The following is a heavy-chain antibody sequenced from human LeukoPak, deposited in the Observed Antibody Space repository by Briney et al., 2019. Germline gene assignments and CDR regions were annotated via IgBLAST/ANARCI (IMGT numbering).Heavy chain of an antibody. J-gene: IGHJ6*03. Sequence: GGCLRLSCAASGFASGFTFSDYAVSWVRQAPGKGPEWVASVNGRGATTYYADSVRGRFTISRDNSKNTLYLQMISLGADDTAIYFCAKAPATGEGYYFYYMDVWGKGTTVTVSS. CDR1: GFTFSDYA. D-gene: IGHD7-27*01. CDR2: VNGRGATT. CDR3: AKAPATGEGYYFYYMDV. V-gene: IGHV3-23*01.